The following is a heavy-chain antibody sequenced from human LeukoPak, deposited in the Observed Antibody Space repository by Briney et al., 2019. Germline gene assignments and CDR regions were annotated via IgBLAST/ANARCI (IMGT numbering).Heavy chain of an antibody. CDR2: IWYDGSNK. CDR1: GFTFSSYG. J-gene: IGHJ4*02. V-gene: IGHV3-33*01. CDR3: ARGKTKITIFGVVIDDRGVDY. D-gene: IGHD3-3*01. Sequence: QPGGSLRLSCAASGFTFSSYGMHWVRQAPGKGLEWVAVIWYDGSNKYYADSVKGRFTISRDNSKNTLYLQMNSLRAEDTAVYYCARGKTKITIFGVVIDDRGVDYWGQGTLVTVSS.